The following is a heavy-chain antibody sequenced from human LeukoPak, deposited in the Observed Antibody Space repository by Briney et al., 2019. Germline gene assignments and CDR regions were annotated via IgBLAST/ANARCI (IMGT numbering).Heavy chain of an antibody. CDR1: GYSFTSHW. Sequence: GESLKISCKGTGYSFTSHWIGWVRQMPGKGLEWMGIIYPGDSDTRYSPSFQGQVTISADKTISTAYLQWSSLKASDTATYYCARQGGSGSYYKYLIYYWGQGTLVTVSS. D-gene: IGHD3-10*01. J-gene: IGHJ4*02. CDR3: ARQGGSGSYYKYLIYY. CDR2: IYPGDSDT. V-gene: IGHV5-51*01.